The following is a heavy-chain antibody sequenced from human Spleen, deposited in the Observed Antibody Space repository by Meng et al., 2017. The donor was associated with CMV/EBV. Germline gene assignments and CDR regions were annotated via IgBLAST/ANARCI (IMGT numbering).Heavy chain of an antibody. CDR2: INPNSGDT. CDR3: ARAFGCSSSTCYGYVFDI. V-gene: IGHV1-2*02. Sequence: ASVKVSCKASGYTFRDYWLHRVRQAPGQRLEWMGRINPNSGDTNYAQKFQGRVTMTRDTSISTVYMELSRLRSDDTAIYYCARAFGCSSSTCYGYVFDIWGQGTVVTVSS. J-gene: IGHJ3*02. CDR1: GYTFRDYW. D-gene: IGHD2-2*01.